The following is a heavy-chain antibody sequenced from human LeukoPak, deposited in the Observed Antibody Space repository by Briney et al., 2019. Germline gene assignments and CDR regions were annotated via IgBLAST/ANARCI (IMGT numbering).Heavy chain of an antibody. V-gene: IGHV1-18*01. Sequence: ASVKVSCKASGYTFTSYGISWVRQAPGQGLEWMGWTSAYNGNTNYAQKLQGRVTMTTDTSTSTAYMELRSLRSEDTAVYYCARGRELAYSSSWYLRISYMDVWGRGTTVTVSS. J-gene: IGHJ6*03. CDR1: GYTFTSYG. CDR2: TSAYNGNT. D-gene: IGHD6-13*01. CDR3: ARGRELAYSSSWYLRISYMDV.